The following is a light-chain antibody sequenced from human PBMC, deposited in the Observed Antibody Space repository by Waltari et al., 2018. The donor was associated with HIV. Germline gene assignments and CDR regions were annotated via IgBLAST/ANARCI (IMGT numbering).Light chain of an antibody. V-gene: IGLV2-11*01. CDR2: DVN. CDR1: RRDVGGSNY. Sequence: QSALTQPRSVSGSPGQSVTISCTGTRRDVGGSNYFSWYKQHPGKAPKLMIYDVNKRPSGVPDRFSGSKSGNTASLTISGLQSEDEADYYCCSYAGISTFVVFGGGTKLTVL. CDR3: CSYAGISTFVV. J-gene: IGLJ2*01.